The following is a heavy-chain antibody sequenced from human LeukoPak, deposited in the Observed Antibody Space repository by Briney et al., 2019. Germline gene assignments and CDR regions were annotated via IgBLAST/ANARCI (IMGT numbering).Heavy chain of an antibody. CDR1: GYSFTSYW. D-gene: IGHD6-13*01. J-gene: IGHJ3*01. CDR3: ATEKIAAVGNDALDV. CDR2: IYPGDSHS. V-gene: IGHV5-51*01. Sequence: GESLKISCKGSGYSFTSYWIGWVRQMPGKGLEWMGIIYPGDSHSTYSPSFQGQVTISVDKSISTAYLQWSSLKASDTAMYYCATEKIAAVGNDALDVWGQGTLVTVSS.